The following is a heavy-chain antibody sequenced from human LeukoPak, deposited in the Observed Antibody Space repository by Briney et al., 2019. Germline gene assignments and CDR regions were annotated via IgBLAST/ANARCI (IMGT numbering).Heavy chain of an antibody. CDR2: VYYSGDS. J-gene: IGHJ4*02. CDR1: GGSISTHY. Sequence: SETLSLTCTVSGGSISTHYWSWIRQSPGKGLEWIGYVYYSGDSKYHSSLNSRVTISVDTSKNQFSLKLTSVINADTAVYYCARDGHTYGYFDYWGQGTPVTVSS. D-gene: IGHD5-18*01. V-gene: IGHV4-59*11. CDR3: ARDGHTYGYFDY.